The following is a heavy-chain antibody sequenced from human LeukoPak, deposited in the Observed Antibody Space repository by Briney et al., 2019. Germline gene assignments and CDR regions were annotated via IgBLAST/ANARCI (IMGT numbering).Heavy chain of an antibody. CDR3: AGVRTAGTGPDC. V-gene: IGHV4-61*01. Sequence: SETLSLTCTVSGAYVSSGIYYWSWIRQPPGKGLEWIGFMHHSGSTSHHPSLQNRVSMSVGTSKNQLSLKLTSATGADTAMYFCAGVRTAGTGPDCWGQGTLVTVSS. CDR2: MHHSGST. D-gene: IGHD6-13*01. CDR1: GAYVSSGIYY. J-gene: IGHJ4*02.